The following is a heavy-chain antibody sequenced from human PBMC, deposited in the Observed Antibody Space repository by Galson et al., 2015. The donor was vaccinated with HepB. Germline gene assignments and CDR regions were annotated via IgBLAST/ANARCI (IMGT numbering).Heavy chain of an antibody. Sequence: SCKASGYTFTSYAMHWVRQAPGQRLEWMGWINAGNGNTKYSQKFQGRVTITRDTSASTAYMELSSLRSEDTAVYYCANGYCSSTSCYSSLDYWGQGTLVTVS. V-gene: IGHV1-3*01. J-gene: IGHJ4*02. CDR3: ANGYCSSTSCYSSLDY. CDR1: GYTFTSYA. CDR2: INAGNGNT. D-gene: IGHD2-2*03.